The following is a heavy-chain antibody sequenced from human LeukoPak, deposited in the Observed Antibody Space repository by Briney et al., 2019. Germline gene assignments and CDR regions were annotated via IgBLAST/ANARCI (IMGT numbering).Heavy chain of an antibody. J-gene: IGHJ1*01. D-gene: IGHD6-19*01. CDR2: ISGSGGST. CDR3: AKALGDYSSAWHPKYSLH. V-gene: IGHV3-23*01. CDR1: GFTFSNRA. Sequence: GGSLRLSCAASGFTFSNRAMSRVRQAPGKGLEWVSAISGSGGSTYYADSVKGRFTISRDNSMNTLYLQMNSLRAEDTALYYCAKALGDYSSAWHPKYSLHWGQGTLVTVSS.